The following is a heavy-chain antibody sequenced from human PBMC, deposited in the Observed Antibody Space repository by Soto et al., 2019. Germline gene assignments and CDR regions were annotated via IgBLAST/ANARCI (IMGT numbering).Heavy chain of an antibody. V-gene: IGHV1-69*04. J-gene: IGHJ3*02. CDR3: TLGSWSAETFDI. Sequence: SVKVSCKASGYTFTNYAFSWVRQAPGQGLEWMGRILPMLDITNSAQRFQGRVTITADKSTSTAYLELSSLRSEDTAVYYCTLGSWSAETFDIWGRGTMVTVSS. CDR2: ILPMLDIT. CDR1: GYTFTNYA. D-gene: IGHD6-13*01.